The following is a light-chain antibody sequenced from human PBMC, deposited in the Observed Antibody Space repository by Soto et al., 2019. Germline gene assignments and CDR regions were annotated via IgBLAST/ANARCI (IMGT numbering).Light chain of an antibody. J-gene: IGLJ2*01. CDR3: CSYAGSSTLL. CDR2: EGS. V-gene: IGLV2-23*01. Sequence: QSALTQPASVSGSPGQSITISCTGTSSDVGSYNLVSWYQQHPGRAPKLMIYEGSKRPPGDSNPFSGSKSGNTASLTISGLQAEDEADYYCCSYAGSSTLLFGGGTKLPVL. CDR1: SSDVGSYNL.